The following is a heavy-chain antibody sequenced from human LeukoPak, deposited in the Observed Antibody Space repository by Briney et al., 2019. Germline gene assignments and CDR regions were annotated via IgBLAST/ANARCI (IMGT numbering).Heavy chain of an antibody. J-gene: IGHJ4*02. D-gene: IGHD3-10*01. V-gene: IGHV4-39*07. CDR3: ASQDSDFGY. CDR2: IYYTGTT. Sequence: ASETLSLTCSVSGGSISSSLYFWGWIRQPPGKGLEWIGNIYYTGTTYYKPSFNSRVTILVDTSKNQFSLKLSSVTAADTAVYYCASQDSDFGYWGQGTLVTVSS. CDR1: GGSISSSLYF.